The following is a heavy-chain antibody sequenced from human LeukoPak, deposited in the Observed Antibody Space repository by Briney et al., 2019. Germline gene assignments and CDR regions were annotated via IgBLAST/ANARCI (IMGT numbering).Heavy chain of an antibody. CDR3: AKDRYSGSYYYYYYMDV. D-gene: IGHD1-26*01. CDR1: GFTFSSYG. Sequence: GGSLRLSCAASGFTFSSYGMSWVRQAPGKGLEWVSATSGSGGSTYYADSVKGRFTISRDNSKNTLYLQMNSLRAEDTAVYYCAKDRYSGSYYYYYYMDVWGKGTTVTISS. J-gene: IGHJ6*03. V-gene: IGHV3-23*01. CDR2: TSGSGGST.